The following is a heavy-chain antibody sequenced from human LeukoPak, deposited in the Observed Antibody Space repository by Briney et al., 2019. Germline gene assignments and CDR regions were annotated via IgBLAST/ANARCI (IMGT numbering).Heavy chain of an antibody. CDR2: IYYSGST. CDR1: GGSISSYY. V-gene: IGHV4-59*12. D-gene: IGHD3-3*01. J-gene: IGHJ5*02. Sequence: SETLSLTCTVSGGSISSYYWSWIRQPPGKGLEWIGYIYYSGSTNYNPSLKSRVTISVDRSKNQFSLKLSSVTAADTAVYYCARSLVLRFLEWYPPGSNGTWFDPWGQGTLVTVSS. CDR3: ARSLVLRFLEWYPPGSNGTWFDP.